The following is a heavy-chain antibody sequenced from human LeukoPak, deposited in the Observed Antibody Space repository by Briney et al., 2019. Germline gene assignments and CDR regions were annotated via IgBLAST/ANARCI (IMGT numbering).Heavy chain of an antibody. CDR1: GFTFSSYG. Sequence: PGRSLRLSCAASGFTFSSYGMHWVRQAPGKGLEWVAVIWYDGSNKYYTDSVKGRFTISRDNSKNTLYLQMNSLRAEDTAVYYCAREGSRYYDFWSGLPYWGQGTLVTVSS. V-gene: IGHV3-33*01. CDR2: IWYDGSNK. J-gene: IGHJ4*02. D-gene: IGHD3-3*01. CDR3: AREGSRYYDFWSGLPY.